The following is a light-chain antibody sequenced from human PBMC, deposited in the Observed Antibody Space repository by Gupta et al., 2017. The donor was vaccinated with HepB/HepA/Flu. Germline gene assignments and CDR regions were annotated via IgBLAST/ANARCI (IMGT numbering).Light chain of an antibody. CDR3: AAWDDSLSAVV. CDR1: SSSFGGNY. CDR2: RNN. J-gene: IGLJ2*01. V-gene: IGLV1-47*01. Sequence: QSVLTQPPSASGTPGQRVTFSCSGSSSSFGGNYVYWYQQLPGTAPKLLIYRNNQRPSGVPDRFSGSKSGTSASLAISGLRSEDEADYYSAAWDDSLSAVVFGGGTKLTV.